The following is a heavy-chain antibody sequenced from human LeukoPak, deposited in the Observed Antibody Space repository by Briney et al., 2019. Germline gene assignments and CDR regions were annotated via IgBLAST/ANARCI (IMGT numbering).Heavy chain of an antibody. V-gene: IGHV4-4*02. CDR1: GGSISNTNW. Sequence: PSETLSLTCGVSGGSISNTNWWGRVRQPPGQGLEWIGEISLTGLTHYNPPLESRVTVSLDKSKNQLSLSRASVTAADTAVYYCSRENGAFSPFGHWGEGTLVTVLS. CDR2: ISLTGLT. J-gene: IGHJ4*02. CDR3: SRENGAFSPFGH. D-gene: IGHD2-8*01.